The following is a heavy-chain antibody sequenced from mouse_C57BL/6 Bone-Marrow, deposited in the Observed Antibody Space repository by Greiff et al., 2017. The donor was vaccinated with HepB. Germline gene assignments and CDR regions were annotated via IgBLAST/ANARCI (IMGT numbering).Heavy chain of an antibody. Sequence: QVQLQQSGAELVKPGASVKISCKASGYAFSSYWMNWVKQRPGKGLEWIGQIYPGDGDTNYNGKFKGKATLTADKYSSTAYMQLSSLTSEDSAVYFCARGGILSAWFAYWGQGTLVTVSA. D-gene: IGHD1-1*02. J-gene: IGHJ3*01. CDR3: ARGGILSAWFAY. V-gene: IGHV1-80*01. CDR2: IYPGDGDT. CDR1: GYAFSSYW.